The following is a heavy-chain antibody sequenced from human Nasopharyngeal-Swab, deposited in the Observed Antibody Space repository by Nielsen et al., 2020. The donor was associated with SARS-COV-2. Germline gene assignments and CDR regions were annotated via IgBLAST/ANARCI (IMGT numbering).Heavy chain of an antibody. Sequence: GGSLRLSCAASGFRFDDYAMHWVRQVPGKGLEWVAGIDWNGDEIDYADSVRGRFTISRDNAKNSLYLQMNSLTTEDTALYFCAKDPTYQTLYYFDFWGQGTLVTVSS. CDR1: GFRFDDYA. V-gene: IGHV3-9*01. J-gene: IGHJ4*02. CDR2: IDWNGDEI. D-gene: IGHD2-2*01. CDR3: AKDPTYQTLYYFDF.